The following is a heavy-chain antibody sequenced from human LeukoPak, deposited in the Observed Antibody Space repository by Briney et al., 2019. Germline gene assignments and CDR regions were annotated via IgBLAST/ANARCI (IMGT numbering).Heavy chain of an antibody. V-gene: IGHV4-4*07. CDR2: IYTSGST. D-gene: IGHD3-10*01. CDR1: GGSISSYY. CDR3: ARSATRYYYGSGSYSVYYFDY. J-gene: IGHJ4*02. Sequence: SETLSLTCTVSGGSISSYYWSWIRQPAGKGREWIGRIYTSGSTNYNPSLKSRVTMSVDTSKNQFSLKLSSVTAADTAVYYCARSATRYYYGSGSYSVYYFDYWGQGTLVTVSS.